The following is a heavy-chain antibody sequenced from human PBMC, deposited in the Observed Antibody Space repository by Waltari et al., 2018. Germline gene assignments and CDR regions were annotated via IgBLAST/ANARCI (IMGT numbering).Heavy chain of an antibody. D-gene: IGHD3-3*01. Sequence: EVQLVEYGGGLVQPGRSLRLSCAASGFTFDDYAMHWVRHAPGNGLESVSGISWNSCSIGYADSVKGRFTISSDKAKNSLYLQMNSLRGEDTALYYCAKDTTPPKYYDFWSGYYRHFDYWGQGTLVTVSS. CDR3: AKDTTPPKYYDFWSGYYRHFDY. CDR1: GFTFDDYA. CDR2: ISWNSCSI. V-gene: IGHV3-9*01. J-gene: IGHJ4*02.